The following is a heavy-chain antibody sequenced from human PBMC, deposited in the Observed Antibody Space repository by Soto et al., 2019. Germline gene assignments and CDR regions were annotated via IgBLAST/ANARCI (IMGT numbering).Heavy chain of an antibody. CDR2: IYPGDSDT. Sequence: GESLKISCQDSGYSFTTYWIAWVRQKPGKGLEWMGIIYPGDSDTRYSPSFQGQVTISADKSISTAYLQWNSLKPSDTAIYCCEPSDSSSWYLDPWGQGTLVTVSS. D-gene: IGHD6-13*01. V-gene: IGHV5-51*01. CDR1: GYSFTTYW. CDR3: EPSDSSSWYLDP. J-gene: IGHJ5*02.